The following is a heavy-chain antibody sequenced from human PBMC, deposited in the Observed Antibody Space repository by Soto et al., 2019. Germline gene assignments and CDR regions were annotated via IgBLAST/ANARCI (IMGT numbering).Heavy chain of an antibody. CDR2: IIGSVGST. CDR3: AKWVNYYDSSGYYSYYYNGLDV. V-gene: IGHV3-23*01. Sequence: GGSLRLSCEASGFTFSSYWMHWVRQAPGKGLVWVSVIIGSVGSTYYADSVKGRFTISRDNSESTLYLQMNSLRAEDTAVYYCAKWVNYYDSSGYYSYYYNGLDVWGQGTTVTVSS. CDR1: GFTFSSYW. J-gene: IGHJ6*02. D-gene: IGHD3-22*01.